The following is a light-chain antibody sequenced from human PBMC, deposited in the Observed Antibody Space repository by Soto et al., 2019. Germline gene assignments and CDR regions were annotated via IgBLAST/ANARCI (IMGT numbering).Light chain of an antibody. CDR1: RSFASSY. CDR2: AAS. CDR3: HHYDSSPPYT. J-gene: IGKJ2*01. V-gene: IGKV3-20*01. Sequence: EIVLTQSPATLSLSPGERATLSCRASRSFASSYLAWYQHQPGQAPRLLIYAASSRATGIPDRFIGSGSGTDFPPPSSRLEPDDSSVYYCHHYDSSPPYTFGQGTKLEIK.